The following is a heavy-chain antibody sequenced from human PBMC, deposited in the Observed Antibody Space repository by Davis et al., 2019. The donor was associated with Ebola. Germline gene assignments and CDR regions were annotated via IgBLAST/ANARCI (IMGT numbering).Heavy chain of an antibody. CDR1: GFTFRSYS. Sequence: GGSLRLSCAASGFTFRSYSMNWVRQAPGKGLEWVSSISSSSSYIYYADSVKGRFTISRDNAKNSLYLQMNSLRAEDTAVYYCARESGTTFDYWGQGTLVTVSS. J-gene: IGHJ4*02. D-gene: IGHD1-14*01. CDR3: ARESGTTFDY. V-gene: IGHV3-21*01. CDR2: ISSSSSYI.